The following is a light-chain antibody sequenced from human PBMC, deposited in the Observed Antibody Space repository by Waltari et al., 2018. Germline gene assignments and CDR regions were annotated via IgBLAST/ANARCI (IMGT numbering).Light chain of an antibody. V-gene: IGKV3-20*01. CDR1: QSISRS. CDR3: QQYESLPAT. CDR2: DAS. Sequence: IVLTQSPGTLSSSPGERATPTCRASQSISRSLDWYQQKPGQAPRLLIYDASNRATGIPDRFSGSGSGTDFTLTISRLEPEDFAVYYCQQYESLPATFGQGTTVEIK. J-gene: IGKJ1*01.